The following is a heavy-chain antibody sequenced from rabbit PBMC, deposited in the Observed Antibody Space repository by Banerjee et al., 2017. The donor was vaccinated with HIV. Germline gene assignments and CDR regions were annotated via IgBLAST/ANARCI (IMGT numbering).Heavy chain of an antibody. V-gene: IGHV1S47*01. CDR2: IDPVFGST. J-gene: IGHJ6*01. Sequence: QEQLVESGGGLVQPGGSLKLSCKASGFDFSSYGVSWVRQAPGKGLEWIGYIDPVFGSTYYASWVNGRFTISSHNAQNTLYLQLNSLTAADTATYFCVRGMILVSGVGTSYGMDLWGPGTLVTVS. CDR3: VRGMILVSGVGTSYGMDL. CDR1: GFDFSSYG. D-gene: IGHD4-1*01.